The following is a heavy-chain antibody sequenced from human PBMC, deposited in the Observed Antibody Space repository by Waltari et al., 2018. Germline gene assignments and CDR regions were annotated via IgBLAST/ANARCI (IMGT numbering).Heavy chain of an antibody. CDR2: INHSGST. CDR1: GGSCSGYY. CDR3: ARHRWLRPRAGFDY. Sequence: QVQLQQWGAGLLKPSETLSLTCAVYGGSCSGYYWSWIRQPPGKGLEWIGEINHSGSTNYNPSLKSRVTISVDTSKNQFSLKLSSVTAADTAVYYCARHRWLRPRAGFDYWGQGTLVTVSS. D-gene: IGHD5-12*01. V-gene: IGHV4-34*01. J-gene: IGHJ4*02.